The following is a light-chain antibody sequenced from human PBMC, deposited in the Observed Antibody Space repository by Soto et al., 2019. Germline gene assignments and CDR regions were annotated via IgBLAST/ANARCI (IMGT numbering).Light chain of an antibody. V-gene: IGLV1-40*01. Sequence: QSALTQPPSVSGAPGQSVTIPCTGSRSNIGSGFDVHWYQQVPGTAPKLLIFGNNNRPSGVPDRFSGSKSGSSASLAIAGLQAEDEADYFCQSYDNSLRVLFGGGTQLTVL. J-gene: IGLJ2*01. CDR2: GNN. CDR3: QSYDNSLRVL. CDR1: RSNIGSGFD.